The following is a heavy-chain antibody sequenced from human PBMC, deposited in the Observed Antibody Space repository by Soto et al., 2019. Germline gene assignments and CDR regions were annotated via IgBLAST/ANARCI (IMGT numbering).Heavy chain of an antibody. CDR1: GGSFSGYY. Sequence: QVQLQQWGAGLLKPSETLSLTCAVYGGSFSGYYWTWIRQPPGKGLEWIGEINHSGSTNYNPSLKSRVTISVDTPKNQSSLQLSSVTAADTAVYYCARGQRLYNRFDPWGQGTLFTVSS. J-gene: IGHJ5*02. CDR3: ARGQRLYNRFDP. V-gene: IGHV4-34*02. CDR2: INHSGST.